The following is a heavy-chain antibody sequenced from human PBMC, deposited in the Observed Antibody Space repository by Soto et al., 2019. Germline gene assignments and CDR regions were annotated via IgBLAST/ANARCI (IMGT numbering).Heavy chain of an antibody. CDR1: GYSVSANSAA. CDR3: ARAWGSGWYLEK. V-gene: IGHV6-1*01. J-gene: IGHJ4*02. CDR2: TYYRSKWYN. Sequence: QVQLQQSGPGLVKPSQTLSLTCSISGYSVSANSAAWTWIRQSPSRGLEWLGRTYYRSKWYNDYEDTMRGRITIDADTSKNRFSLQLNSVTPEDTAVYYCARAWGSGWYLEKWGQGTLVTVSS. D-gene: IGHD6-19*01.